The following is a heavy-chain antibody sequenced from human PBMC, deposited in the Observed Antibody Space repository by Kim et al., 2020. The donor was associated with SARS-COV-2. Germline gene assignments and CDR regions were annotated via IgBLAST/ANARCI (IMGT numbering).Heavy chain of an antibody. Sequence: SETLSLTCTVSGGSISSSSYYWGWIRQPPGKGLEWIGSIYYSGSTYYNPSLKSRVTISVDTSKNQFSLKLSSVTAADTAVYYCARETHMVRGSYNYWGQGTLVTVSS. CDR1: GGSISSSSYY. D-gene: IGHD3-10*01. CDR3: ARETHMVRGSYNY. CDR2: IYYSGST. J-gene: IGHJ4*02. V-gene: IGHV4-39*07.